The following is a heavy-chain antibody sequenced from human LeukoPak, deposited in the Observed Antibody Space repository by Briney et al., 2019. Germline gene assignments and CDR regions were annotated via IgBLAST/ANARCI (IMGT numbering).Heavy chain of an antibody. Sequence: GGSPRLSCAASGFTFSSYAMSWIRQAPGKGLEWVSVISGSGGSTYYADSVKGRFTISRDSSKNMLYLQMNSLRAEDTAVYYCARGYGYNFWSTYYFDYWGQGTLVTVSS. CDR1: GFTFSSYA. D-gene: IGHD3-3*01. CDR3: ARGYGYNFWSTYYFDY. CDR2: ISGSGGST. J-gene: IGHJ4*02. V-gene: IGHV3-23*01.